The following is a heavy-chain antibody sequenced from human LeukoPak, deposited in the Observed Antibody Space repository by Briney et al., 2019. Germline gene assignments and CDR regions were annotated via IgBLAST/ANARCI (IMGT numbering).Heavy chain of an antibody. CDR2: ISYDGSNK. J-gene: IGHJ4*02. Sequence: GGSLRLSCAASGFTFSGYAMDWVRQAPGKGLEWVALISYDGSNKYYADSVKGRFTFSRDNSKNTLYLQMNSLRADDTAVYYCARARGSDYDGGFDNWGQGTLVTVSS. CDR1: GFTFSGYA. D-gene: IGHD4-23*01. CDR3: ARARGSDYDGGFDN. V-gene: IGHV3-30*04.